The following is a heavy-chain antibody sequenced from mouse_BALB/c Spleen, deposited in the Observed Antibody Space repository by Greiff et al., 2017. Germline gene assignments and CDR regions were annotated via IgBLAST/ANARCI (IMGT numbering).Heavy chain of an antibody. CDR3: ARAFYYDYDGSFAY. D-gene: IGHD2-4*01. V-gene: IGHV7-3*02. CDR1: GFTFTDYY. CDR2: IRNKANGYTT. Sequence: EVKLMESGGGLVQPGGSLRLSCATSGFTFTDYYMSWVRQPPGKALEWLGFIRNKANGYTTEYSASVKGRFTISRDNSQSILYLQMNTLRAEDSATYYCARAFYYDYDGSFAYWGQGTLVTVSA. J-gene: IGHJ3*01.